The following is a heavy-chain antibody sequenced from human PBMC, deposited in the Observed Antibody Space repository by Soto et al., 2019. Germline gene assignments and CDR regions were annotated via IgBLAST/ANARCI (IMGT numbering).Heavy chain of an antibody. CDR3: VRGGGGGLFDP. V-gene: IGHV3-11*06. Sequence: PAGLQRLSCAVSGFTFVDSYMSWIRQAPGKGLEWLSYISPGSRYPAYADSVKGRFTISRDNAKRSLYLQMMSLTAEDTAIYYCVRGGGGGLFDPWGQGTMVTVSS. CDR1: GFTFVDSY. J-gene: IGHJ5*02. D-gene: IGHD2-15*01. CDR2: ISPGSRYP.